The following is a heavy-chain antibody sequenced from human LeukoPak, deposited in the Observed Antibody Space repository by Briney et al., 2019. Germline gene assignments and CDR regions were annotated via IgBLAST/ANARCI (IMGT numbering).Heavy chain of an antibody. CDR3: ARVCLLRFLERTGWFDP. V-gene: IGHV4-34*01. CDR2: INHSGST. CDR1: GGAFRGYY. Sequence: SENLSLNCAGYGGAFRGYYWSWIRPPPGKGLEGIGEINHSGSTNYNPSLKSRVTISVDTSKNQFSLKLSSVTAAGTAVYYCARVCLLRFLERTGWFDPWGQGTLVTVSS. J-gene: IGHJ5*02. D-gene: IGHD3-3*01.